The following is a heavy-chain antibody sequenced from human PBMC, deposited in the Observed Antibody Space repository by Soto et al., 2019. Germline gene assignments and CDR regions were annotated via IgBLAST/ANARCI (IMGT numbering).Heavy chain of an antibody. CDR3: ATGVDTAMVNAWFYFDY. CDR1: GGTFSSYA. D-gene: IGHD5-18*01. V-gene: IGHV1-69*13. Sequence: SVKVSCKASGGTFSSYAISWVRQAPGQGLEWMGGIIPIFGTANYAQKFQGRVTITADESTSTAYMELSSLRSEDTAVYYCATGVDTAMVNAWFYFDYWGQGTLVTVSS. CDR2: IIPIFGTA. J-gene: IGHJ4*02.